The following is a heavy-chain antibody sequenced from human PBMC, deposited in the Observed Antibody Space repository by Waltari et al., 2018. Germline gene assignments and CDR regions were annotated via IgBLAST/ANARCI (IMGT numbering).Heavy chain of an antibody. Sequence: QVQLQQWGAGLLKPSETLSLTCAVYGGAFSGYYWSWFRQPPGKGLEWIGEINHSGSTNYNPSLKSRVTISVDTSKNQFSLKLSSVTAADTAVYYCARVSCSSTSCPFDYWGQGTLVTVSS. V-gene: IGHV4-34*01. CDR1: GGAFSGYY. CDR2: INHSGST. CDR3: ARVSCSSTSCPFDY. D-gene: IGHD2-2*01. J-gene: IGHJ4*02.